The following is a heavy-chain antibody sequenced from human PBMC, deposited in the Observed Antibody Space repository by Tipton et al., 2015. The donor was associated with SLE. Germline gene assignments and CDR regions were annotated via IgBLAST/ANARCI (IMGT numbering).Heavy chain of an antibody. Sequence: TLSLTCTVSGGSISSYYWSWIRQPPGKGLEWIGYIYYSGSTNYNPSLKSRVPISVDTSKNQFSLKLSSVTAADTAVYYCARESRDDYYMDVWGKGTTVTVSS. J-gene: IGHJ6*03. CDR2: IYYSGST. CDR1: GGSISSYY. V-gene: IGHV4-59*01. D-gene: IGHD3-10*01. CDR3: ARESRDDYYMDV.